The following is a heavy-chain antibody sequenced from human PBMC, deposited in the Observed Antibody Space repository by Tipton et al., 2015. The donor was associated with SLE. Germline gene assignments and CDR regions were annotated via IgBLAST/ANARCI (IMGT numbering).Heavy chain of an antibody. D-gene: IGHD3-16*01. Sequence: TLSLTCAVSGDSISSSSYYWGWIRQPPGKGLEWIGSLYYSGSTYYNPSLKSRVTISGDTSKNQFSLNLSSVTAADTAVYYCARGGGFDPWGQGTLVTVSS. CDR1: GDSISSSSYY. J-gene: IGHJ5*02. CDR3: ARGGGFDP. CDR2: LYYSGST. V-gene: IGHV4-39*07.